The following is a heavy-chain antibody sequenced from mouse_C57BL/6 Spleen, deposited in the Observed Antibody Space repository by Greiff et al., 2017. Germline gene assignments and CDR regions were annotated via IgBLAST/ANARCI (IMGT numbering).Heavy chain of an antibody. D-gene: IGHD1-1*01. CDR3: ARDYGLDY. CDR1: GYSITSGYY. Sequence: EVKLVESGPGLVKPSQSLSLTCSVTGYSITSGYYWNWIRQFPGNKLEWMGYISYDGSNNYNPSLKNRISITRDTSKNQFFLKLNSVTTEDTATYYCARDYGLDYWGQGTTLTVSS. CDR2: ISYDGSN. J-gene: IGHJ2*01. V-gene: IGHV3-6*01.